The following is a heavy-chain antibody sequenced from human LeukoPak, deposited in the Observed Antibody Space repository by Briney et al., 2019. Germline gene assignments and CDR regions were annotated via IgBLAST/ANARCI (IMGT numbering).Heavy chain of an antibody. J-gene: IGHJ4*02. CDR1: GGSFSGYY. D-gene: IGHD5-12*01. Sequence: PSETLSLTCAVYGGSFSGYYWSWIRQPPGKGLEWIGEINHSGSTNYNPSLKSRVTISVDTSKNQFSLKLSSVTAADTAVYYCARGGYSGYDGNWGQGTLVTVSS. CDR3: ARGGYSGYDGN. CDR2: INHSGST. V-gene: IGHV4-34*01.